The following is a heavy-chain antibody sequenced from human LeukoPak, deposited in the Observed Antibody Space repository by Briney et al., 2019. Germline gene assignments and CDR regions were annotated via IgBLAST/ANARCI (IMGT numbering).Heavy chain of an antibody. CDR1: GFTFSSYG. J-gene: IGHJ4*02. D-gene: IGHD6-19*01. CDR2: ISYDGSNK. Sequence: SGGSLRLSCAASGFTFSSYGMHWVRQAPGKGLEWVAVISYDGSNKYYVDSVKGRFTISRDNSKNTLYLQMNSLRAEDTAVYYCAKDGTNLYSSGWAADYWGQGTLVTVSS. V-gene: IGHV3-30*18. CDR3: AKDGTNLYSSGWAADY.